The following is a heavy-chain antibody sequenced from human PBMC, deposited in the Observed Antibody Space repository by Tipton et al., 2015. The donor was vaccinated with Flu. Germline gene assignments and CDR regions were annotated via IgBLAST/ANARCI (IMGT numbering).Heavy chain of an antibody. CDR2: IFRTGTT. V-gene: IGHV4-38-2*02. D-gene: IGHD4-11*01. CDR1: ADSISSDYY. CDR3: ARRDYSTYVSDPKSWFDP. J-gene: IGHJ5*02. Sequence: TLSLTCTISADSISSDYYWGWFRQPPGKGLEWIGIIFRTGTTYRNPSLKSRVTISIDRSKTQFSLKLFSVTAADTAVSYCARRDYSTYVSDPKSWFDPWGQGILVTVSS.